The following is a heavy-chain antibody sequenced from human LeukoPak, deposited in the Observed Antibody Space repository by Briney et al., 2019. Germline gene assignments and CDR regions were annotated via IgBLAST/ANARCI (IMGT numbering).Heavy chain of an antibody. CDR2: ISSSGSTI. CDR3: ARGGTSPSPDAFDI. CDR1: GFTFSDYY. Sequence: GGSLRLSCAASGFTFSDYYMSWIRQAPGKGLEWGSYISSSGSTIYYADSVKGRFTISRDKAKNSLYLQMNSLRAEDTAVYYCARGGTSPSPDAFDIWGQGTMVTVSS. J-gene: IGHJ3*02. D-gene: IGHD2-2*01. V-gene: IGHV3-11*01.